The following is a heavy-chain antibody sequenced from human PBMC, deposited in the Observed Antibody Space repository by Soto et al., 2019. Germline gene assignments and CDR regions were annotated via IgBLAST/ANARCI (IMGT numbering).Heavy chain of an antibody. J-gene: IGHJ4*01. CDR2: ISYSGDST. CDR3: ARAESFPYYFKF. V-gene: IGHV3-23*01. CDR1: GFTFHSYA. Sequence: GGSLRLSCAASGFTFHSYAMAWVRQAPGKGLEWVSGISYSGDSTYYADSAKGRFTISRDNSKNTHYLQMNGLRAEDTAVYYCARAESFPYYFKFWGHGTLVTVS.